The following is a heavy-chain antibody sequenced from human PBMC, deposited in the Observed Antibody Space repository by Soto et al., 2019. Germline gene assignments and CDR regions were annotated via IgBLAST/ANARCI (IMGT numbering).Heavy chain of an antibody. Sequence: PGGSLRLSCAASGFTFSSYWMHWVRQAPGKGLEWVSAISGSGGSTYYADSVKGRFTISRDNSKNTLYLQMNSLRAEDTAVYYCSKDLDGLQCLVDSSFFFYYCAQGSLLTVSS. CDR2: ISGSGGST. J-gene: IGHJ4*02. CDR3: SKDLDGLQCLVDSSFFFYY. D-gene: IGHD3-16*02. V-gene: IGHV3-23*01. CDR1: GFTFSSYW.